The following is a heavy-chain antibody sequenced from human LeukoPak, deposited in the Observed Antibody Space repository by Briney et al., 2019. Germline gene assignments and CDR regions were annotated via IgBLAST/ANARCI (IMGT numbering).Heavy chain of an antibody. CDR3: AGRYCSGTSCYSPLDY. J-gene: IGHJ4*02. Sequence: ASVKVSCKASGYTFTSYAMHWVRQAPGQRLEWMGWINAGNGNTKYSQKFQGRVTITRDTSASTAYMELGSLRSEDTAVYYCAGRYCSGTSCYSPLDYWGQGTLVTVSS. CDR2: INAGNGNT. CDR1: GYTFTSYA. V-gene: IGHV1-3*01. D-gene: IGHD2-2*01.